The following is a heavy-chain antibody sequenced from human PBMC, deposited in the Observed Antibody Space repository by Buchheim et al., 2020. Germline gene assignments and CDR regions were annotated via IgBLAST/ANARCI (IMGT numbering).Heavy chain of an antibody. V-gene: IGHV3-7*01. D-gene: IGHD2-15*01. CDR1: GFSFSNSW. CDR3: ARGISTPGIDY. Sequence: EVQLEESGGTVVQPGGSLRLSCAASGFSFSNSWMNWVRQAPGKGLVWVASINHDGSETYYVDYVNGRFPVSRDNVKNSIYLHMSSLRADDTAVYYCARGISTPGIDYWGQGTL. CDR2: INHDGSET. J-gene: IGHJ4*02.